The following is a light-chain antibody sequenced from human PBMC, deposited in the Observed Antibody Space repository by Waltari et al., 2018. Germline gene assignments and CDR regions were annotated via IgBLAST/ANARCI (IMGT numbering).Light chain of an antibody. J-gene: IGKJ3*01. CDR2: AAS. CDR3: QQSYSTLFT. CDR1: QSISSY. Sequence: IQMTQSPSSLSASVGDRVTITCRASQSISSYLNWYQQKPGKAPKLLNYAASSLQSGVPSRFSGSGSGTDFTLTISSLQPEDFATYYCQQSYSTLFTFGPGTKVDIK. V-gene: IGKV1-39*01.